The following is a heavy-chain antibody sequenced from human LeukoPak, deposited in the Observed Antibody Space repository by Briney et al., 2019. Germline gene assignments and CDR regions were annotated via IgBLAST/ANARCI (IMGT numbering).Heavy chain of an antibody. V-gene: IGHV1-18*01. J-gene: IGHJ4*02. CDR2: ISAYNGNT. CDR1: GYTFTSYG. Sequence: ASVKVSCKASGYTFTSYGISWVRQAPGQGLEWMGWISAYNGNTNYAQKLQGRVTMTTDTSTSTAYMELRSLRSDDTAVYYCARDEQSNYDFWSGYYYPFDNWGQGTLVTVSS. D-gene: IGHD3-3*01. CDR3: ARDEQSNYDFWSGYYYPFDN.